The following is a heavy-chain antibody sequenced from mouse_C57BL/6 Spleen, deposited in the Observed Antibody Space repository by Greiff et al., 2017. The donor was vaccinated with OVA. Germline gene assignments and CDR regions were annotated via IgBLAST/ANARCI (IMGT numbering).Heavy chain of an antibody. CDR2: INPSTGGT. CDR3: ARYYGSSYRYFDV. D-gene: IGHD1-1*01. CDR1: GYSFTGYY. J-gene: IGHJ1*03. Sequence: EVQLVESGPELVKPGASVKISCKASGYSFTGYYMNWVKQSPEKSLEWIGEINPSTGGTTYNQKFKAKATLTVDKSSSTAYMQLKSLTSEDSAVYYCARYYGSSYRYFDVWGTGTTVTVSS. V-gene: IGHV1-42*01.